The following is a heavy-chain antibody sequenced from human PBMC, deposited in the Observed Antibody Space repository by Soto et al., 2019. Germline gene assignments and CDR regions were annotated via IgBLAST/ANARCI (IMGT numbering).Heavy chain of an antibody. J-gene: IGHJ5*02. CDR1: GGSFSGYY. CDR3: ARTIAVAVHNWFDP. V-gene: IGHV4-34*01. CDR2: INHSGST. Sequence: SETLSLTCAVYGGSFSGYYWSWIRQPPGKGLEWIGEINHSGSTNYNPSLKSRVTISVDTSKNQFSLKLSSVTAADTAVYYCARTIAVAVHNWFDPWGQGTLVTVSS. D-gene: IGHD6-19*01.